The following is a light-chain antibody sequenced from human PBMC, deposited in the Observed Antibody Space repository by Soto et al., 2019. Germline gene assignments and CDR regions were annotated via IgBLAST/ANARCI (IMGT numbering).Light chain of an antibody. CDR3: QQRTIRPLT. Sequence: EIVLTQSPATLSLSPGERATLSCRASQSITKYLSWYQQKPGQAPRLLIYDASNRAAGIPARFSGSGSGTDFTLSISSLETVDFSVYYCQQRTIRPLTFGGGTKVENK. CDR1: QSITKY. J-gene: IGKJ4*01. CDR2: DAS. V-gene: IGKV3-11*01.